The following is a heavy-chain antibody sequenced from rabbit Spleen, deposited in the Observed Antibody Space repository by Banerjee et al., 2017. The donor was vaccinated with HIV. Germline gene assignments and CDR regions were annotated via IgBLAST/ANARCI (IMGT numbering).Heavy chain of an antibody. CDR3: ARDLVAVIGWNFNL. CDR2: INTYTGKP. CDR1: GFSFSDRDV. Sequence: QEQLEESGGDLVKPEGSLTLTCTASGFSFSDRDVMCWVRQAPGKGLQWIACINTYTGKPVYATWAKGRFTISRTSSTTVTLQMTSLTAADTATYFCARDLVAVIGWNFNLWGPGTLVTVS. D-gene: IGHD1-1*01. V-gene: IGHV1S45*01. J-gene: IGHJ4*01.